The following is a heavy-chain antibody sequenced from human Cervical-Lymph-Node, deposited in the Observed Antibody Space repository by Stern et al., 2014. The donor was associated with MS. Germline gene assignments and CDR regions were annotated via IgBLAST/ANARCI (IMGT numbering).Heavy chain of an antibody. CDR1: GYPFTKYL. D-gene: IGHD3-22*01. Sequence: VQLMQSGAEVKKPGASVKVSCKASGYPFTKYLIHWVRQAPGQRPEWMGWINAGSGNTNYSQKFQGRVTFTRDTSASIAYMELSGLRSEDTAVYYCARDRQFYYDPFDPWGQGTLVTVSS. V-gene: IGHV1-3*01. CDR3: ARDRQFYYDPFDP. J-gene: IGHJ5*02. CDR2: INAGSGNT.